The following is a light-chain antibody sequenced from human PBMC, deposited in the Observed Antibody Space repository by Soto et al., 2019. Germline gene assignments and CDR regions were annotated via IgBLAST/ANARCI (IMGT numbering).Light chain of an antibody. Sequence: DIVMTQSPLSLPVTPGEPASISCRSSQSLLQTNGYTYLYWYLQRPGQPPQLLMSEVSDRFSGVPDRFSGTGSGTDFTLTISRVEAEDVGLYSCMQTKQLPLTFGPGTKVDIK. J-gene: IGKJ1*01. V-gene: IGKV2D-29*01. CDR2: EVS. CDR1: QSLLQTNGYTY. CDR3: MQTKQLPLT.